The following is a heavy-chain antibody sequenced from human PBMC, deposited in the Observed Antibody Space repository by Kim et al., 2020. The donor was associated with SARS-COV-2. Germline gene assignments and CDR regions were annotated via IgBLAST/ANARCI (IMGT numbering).Heavy chain of an antibody. CDR1: GGSISSSSYY. CDR3: ARPVGATSPGAFDV. J-gene: IGHJ3*01. Sequence: SETLSLTCTVSGGSISSSSYYWGWIRQPPGKGLEWIGSIYYSGSTYYNPSLKSRVTISVDTSKNQFSLKLSSVTAADTAVYYCARPVGATSPGAFDVWGQGTMVTVSS. D-gene: IGHD1-26*01. V-gene: IGHV4-39*01. CDR2: IYYSGST.